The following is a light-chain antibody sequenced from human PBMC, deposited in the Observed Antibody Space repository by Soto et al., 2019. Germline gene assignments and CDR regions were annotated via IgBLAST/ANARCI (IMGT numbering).Light chain of an antibody. Sequence: SQSPGAVSLPTGERATLSCRASQSVASRNLAWYQQKSGQAPRLLIYGASSRAIHTPDRFSGSGSGTDFTLTISGLEPEDFAVYYCQHFGNSLWPFGQGTK. J-gene: IGKJ1*01. CDR3: QHFGNSLWP. V-gene: IGKV3-20*01. CDR2: GAS. CDR1: QSVASRN.